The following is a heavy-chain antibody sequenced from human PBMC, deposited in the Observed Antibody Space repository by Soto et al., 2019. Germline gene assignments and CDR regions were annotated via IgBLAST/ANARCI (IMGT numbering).Heavy chain of an antibody. CDR3: ARKDSGYADYMHV. Sequence: QVQLQESGPGLVKPSQTLSLTCTVSGGSISRGGYYWSWIRQHPGQGLEWIGYIYYIGGTYYNPSLKSRVTISEGTSANQFSLRLSSVTAADTAVYYCARKDSGYADYMHVWGNGTTVPVSS. D-gene: IGHD5-12*01. CDR1: GGSISRGGYY. V-gene: IGHV4-31*03. CDR2: IYYIGGT. J-gene: IGHJ6*03.